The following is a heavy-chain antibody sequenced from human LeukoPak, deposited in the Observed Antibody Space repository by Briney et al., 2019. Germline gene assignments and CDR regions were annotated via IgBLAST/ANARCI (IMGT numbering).Heavy chain of an antibody. CDR1: GFTFSDYW. Sequence: PGGSLRLSCAASGFTFSDYWMSWVRQAPGQGLEWVAKISQDGREQRFVDSVKGRFTISRDNAKNTLSLQMNSLRAEDTGVYYCARAPSEIGGYYPEYFRHWGQGTLVTVSS. V-gene: IGHV3-7*01. J-gene: IGHJ1*01. D-gene: IGHD3-22*01. CDR3: ARAPSEIGGYYPEYFRH. CDR2: ISQDGREQ.